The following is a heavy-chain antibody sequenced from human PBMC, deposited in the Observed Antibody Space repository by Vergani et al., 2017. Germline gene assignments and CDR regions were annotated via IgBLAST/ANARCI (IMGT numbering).Heavy chain of an antibody. CDR1: GGSISSYY. CDR2: IYYSGST. D-gene: IGHD3-10*01. J-gene: IGHJ3*02. CDR3: ARSLSTGVDAFDI. Sequence: QVQLQESGPGLVKPSETLSLTCTVSGGSISSYYWSWIRQPPGKGLEWIGYIYYSGSTNYHPYLKSRVTISVDTSKNQFSLKLSSVTAADTAVYYCARSLSTGVDAFDIWGQGTMVTVSS. V-gene: IGHV4-59*01.